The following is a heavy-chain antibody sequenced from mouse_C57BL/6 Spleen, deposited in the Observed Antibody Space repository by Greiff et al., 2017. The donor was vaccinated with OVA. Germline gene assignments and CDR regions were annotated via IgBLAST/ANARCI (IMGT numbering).Heavy chain of an antibody. CDR2: ISDGGSYT. D-gene: IGHD1-1*01. J-gene: IGHJ3*01. V-gene: IGHV5-4*01. CDR1: GFTFSSYA. Sequence: DVKLVESGGGLVKPGGSLKLSCAASGFTFSSYAMSWVRQTPEKRLEWVATISDGGSYTYYPDNVKGRFTISRDNAKNNLYLQMSHLKSEDTAMYYCAREDGSSSAWFAYWGQGTLVTVSA. CDR3: AREDGSSSAWFAY.